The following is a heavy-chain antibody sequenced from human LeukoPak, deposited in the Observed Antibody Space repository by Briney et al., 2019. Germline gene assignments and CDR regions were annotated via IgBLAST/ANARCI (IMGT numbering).Heavy chain of an antibody. D-gene: IGHD3-9*01. Sequence: SETLSLTCPVSGGSISSYYWSWIRQPPGKGLEWIGYIYYSGSTKYNPSLKSRVTISVDTSKNQFSLKLSCVTAADTAVYYCARATPHYDILTGYYPNWFDPWGQGTLVTVSS. CDR3: ARATPHYDILTGYYPNWFDP. V-gene: IGHV4-59*01. J-gene: IGHJ5*02. CDR1: GGSISSYY. CDR2: IYYSGST.